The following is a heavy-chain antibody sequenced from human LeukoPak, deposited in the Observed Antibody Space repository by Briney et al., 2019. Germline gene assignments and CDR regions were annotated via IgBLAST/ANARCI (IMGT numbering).Heavy chain of an antibody. CDR3: AREISSWYRTEGRFDP. CDR1: EFIFSDYW. D-gene: IGHD6-13*01. V-gene: IGHV3-7*01. CDR2: IKQDGSEK. J-gene: IGHJ5*02. Sequence: GGSLRLSCVASEFIFSDYWMSWVRQAPGKGLEWVANIKQDGSEKYYVDSVKGRFTISRDNAKNSLYLQMHSLRAEDTAVYYCAREISSWYRTEGRFDPWGQGTLVTVSS.